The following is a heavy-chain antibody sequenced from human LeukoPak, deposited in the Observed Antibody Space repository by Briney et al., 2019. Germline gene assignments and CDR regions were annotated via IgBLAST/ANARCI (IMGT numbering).Heavy chain of an antibody. CDR2: IYYSGST. CDR3: ARTYYDFWSGPNWFDP. CDR1: GGSISSYY. Sequence: PSETLSLTCIVSGGSISSYYWSWIRQPPGKGLEWIGYIYYSGSTNYNPSLKSRVTISVDTSKNQFSLKLSSVTAADTAVYYCARTYYDFWSGPNWFDPWGQGTLVTVSS. J-gene: IGHJ5*02. D-gene: IGHD3-3*01. V-gene: IGHV4-59*01.